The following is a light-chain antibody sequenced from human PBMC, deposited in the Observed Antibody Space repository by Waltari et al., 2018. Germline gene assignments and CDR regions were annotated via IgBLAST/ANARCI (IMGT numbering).Light chain of an antibody. J-gene: IGKJ2*01. CDR3: HHYNKRPPSYT. CDR1: QGIRNN. CDR2: GAS. V-gene: IGKV3-15*01. Sequence: EIVMTQSPVTLSVSPGESVTLPCRASQGIRNNLAWYQQKAGQPPRLLIYGASTRAPGLPARFSGSGSGTEFALTISSLQPEDFAVYYCHHYNKRPPSYTFGQGTRLEIK.